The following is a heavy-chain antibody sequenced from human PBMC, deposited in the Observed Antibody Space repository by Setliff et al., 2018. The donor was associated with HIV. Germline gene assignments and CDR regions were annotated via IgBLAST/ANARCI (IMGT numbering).Heavy chain of an antibody. D-gene: IGHD1-26*01. Sequence: LRLSCAASGFAFDNYCMTWVRQAPGKGLEWVSAIGGSTGSTYYADSVKGRFTISTDNSKNTLYLQMNSLRAEDTAVYYCAKPLTQWGVSPYHYAVDVWGQGTAVTVSS. CDR1: GFAFDNYC. CDR2: IGGSTGST. J-gene: IGHJ6*02. V-gene: IGHV3-23*01. CDR3: AKPLTQWGVSPYHYAVDV.